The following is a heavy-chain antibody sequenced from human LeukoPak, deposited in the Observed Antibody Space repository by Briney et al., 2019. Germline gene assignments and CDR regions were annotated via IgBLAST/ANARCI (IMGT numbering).Heavy chain of an antibody. V-gene: IGHV5-51*01. J-gene: IGHJ5*02. CDR1: GYIFTNYW. CDR3: ARRGVGATSDWFDP. D-gene: IGHD1-26*01. Sequence: PGESLRISCKASGYIFTNYWIGWVRQMPGKGLEWMGIIYPGDSDTRYSPSFQGQVTISADKSISTAYLQWSSLKASDTAMYYCARRGVGATSDWFDPWGQGTLVTVSS. CDR2: IYPGDSDT.